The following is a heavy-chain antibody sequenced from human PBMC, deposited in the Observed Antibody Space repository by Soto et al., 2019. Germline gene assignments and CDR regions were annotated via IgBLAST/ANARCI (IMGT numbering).Heavy chain of an antibody. V-gene: IGHV3-7*01. J-gene: IGHJ4*02. D-gene: IGHD2-2*01. Sequence: EVQLVQSGGDLVQPGGSLRLSCVASGFTFSTYWMTWVRQAPGMGLEWVTGIKEDGSEEVYVDSVKGRFSISRDNAKTSLYLQLNNLRAEDPAVYYCATAISSPFSNFDYWGQGSLVTVSS. CDR2: IKEDGSEE. CDR3: ATAISSPFSNFDY. CDR1: GFTFSTYW.